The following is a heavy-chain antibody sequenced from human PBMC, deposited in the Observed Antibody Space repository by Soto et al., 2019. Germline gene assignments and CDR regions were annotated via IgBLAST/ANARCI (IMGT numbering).Heavy chain of an antibody. J-gene: IGHJ6*04. Sequence: QVQLQESGPGLVKPSENLSLTCTVSGCYLSSYYWSWIRQPPGKGLEWIGYIYYSGSTNYNPSLKSRVTISVDTSKNQFSLKLSSVTAADTAVYYCARDGEVYDFWSGSDYYGMDVWGKGSTVSVSS. CDR3: ARDGEVYDFWSGSDYYGMDV. CDR1: GCYLSSYY. V-gene: IGHV4-59*01. CDR2: IYYSGST. D-gene: IGHD3-3*01.